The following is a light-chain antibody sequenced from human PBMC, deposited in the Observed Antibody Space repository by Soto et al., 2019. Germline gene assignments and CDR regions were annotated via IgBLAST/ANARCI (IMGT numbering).Light chain of an antibody. J-gene: IGKJ1*01. CDR2: GAS. CDR1: QSVNSGY. V-gene: IGKV3-20*01. CDR3: QLYGSSPWT. Sequence: EIVLTQSPGTLSLSPGERATLSCRASQSVNSGYLAWYQQKPGQAPRLLIFGASSGATGIPDRFSGSGSGTDFTLTISRLEPEDVAVYYCQLYGSSPWTFGQGTKVEIK.